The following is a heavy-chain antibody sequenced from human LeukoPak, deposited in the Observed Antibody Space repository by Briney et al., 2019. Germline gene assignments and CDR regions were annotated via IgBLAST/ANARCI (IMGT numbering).Heavy chain of an antibody. Sequence: SETLSLTCTVSGGSIGSHYWSWIRQPPGKGLEWIGYIYYSGSTNYNPSLKSRVTISVDTSKNQFSLKLSSVTAADTAVYYCARDLTGITISYGMDVWGQGTTVTVSS. V-gene: IGHV4-59*11. J-gene: IGHJ6*02. CDR3: ARDLTGITISYGMDV. CDR2: IYYSGST. CDR1: GGSIGSHY. D-gene: IGHD3-9*01.